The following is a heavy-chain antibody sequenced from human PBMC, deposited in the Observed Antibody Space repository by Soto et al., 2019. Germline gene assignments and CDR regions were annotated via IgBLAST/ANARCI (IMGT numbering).Heavy chain of an antibody. CDR2: ISGSGGST. D-gene: IGHD1-26*01. CDR1: GFTFSSYA. Sequence: EVQLLESGGGLVQPGGSLRLSCAASGFTFSSYAMRWVRQAPVKGLEWVSAISGSGGSTYYADSVKGRFTISRDNSKNTLYLKMNSLRAEDTAVYYCARRGSGSYYHYWGQGTLVTVSS. J-gene: IGHJ4*02. CDR3: ARRGSGSYYHY. V-gene: IGHV3-23*01.